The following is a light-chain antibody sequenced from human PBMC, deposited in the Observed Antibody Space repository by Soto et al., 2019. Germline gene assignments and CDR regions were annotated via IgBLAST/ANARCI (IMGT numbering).Light chain of an antibody. CDR2: DAS. Sequence: DIQMTQSPSSLSASVGDRVTITCQASQDISNYLNWYQQKPGKAPKLLIYDASNLETGVPSRFSGSGSGTDFSFTISSLQPEDIATYYCQQYGNVLAFTFGGGTKVEIK. CDR3: QQYGNVLAFT. V-gene: IGKV1-33*01. CDR1: QDISNY. J-gene: IGKJ4*01.